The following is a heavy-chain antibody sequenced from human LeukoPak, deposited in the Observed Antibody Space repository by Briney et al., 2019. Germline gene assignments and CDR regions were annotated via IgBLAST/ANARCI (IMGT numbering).Heavy chain of an antibody. J-gene: IGHJ6*03. V-gene: IGHV3-48*01. CDR2: ISSSSSTI. CDR3: ARVPYCSSTSCSSSFYMDV. Sequence: GGSLRLSCAASGFTFGSYSMNWVRQAPGKGLEWVSYISSSSSTIYYADSVKGRFTISRDNAKNSLYLQMNSLRAEDTAVYYCARVPYCSSTSCSSSFYMDVWGKGTTVTVSS. CDR1: GFTFGSYS. D-gene: IGHD2-2*01.